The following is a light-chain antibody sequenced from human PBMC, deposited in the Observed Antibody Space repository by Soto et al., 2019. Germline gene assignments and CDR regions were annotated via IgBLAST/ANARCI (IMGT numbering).Light chain of an antibody. Sequence: DIQMTQSPSSLSASVGDRVTITCRASQSIRYYLNWYQQKPGKAPKLLIYAASSLQSGVPSRFSGSGSGTDFTLTISSLQPEDFETYYCQQSYSTPPNTFGQGTKLEIK. CDR2: AAS. V-gene: IGKV1-39*01. J-gene: IGKJ2*01. CDR3: QQSYSTPPNT. CDR1: QSIRYY.